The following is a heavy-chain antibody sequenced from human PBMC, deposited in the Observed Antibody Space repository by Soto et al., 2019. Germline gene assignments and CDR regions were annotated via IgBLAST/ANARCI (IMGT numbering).Heavy chain of an antibody. J-gene: IGHJ4*02. D-gene: IGHD1-26*01. V-gene: IGHV1-24*01. CDR1: GYTLTELS. Sequence: ASVKVSCKVSGYTLTELSMHWVRQAPGKGLEWMGGFDPEDGETIYAQKFQGRVTMTEDTSTDTAYMELSSLRSEDTAVYYCATSGSSTYCFDYWGEGTLVTVSS. CDR3: ATSGSSTYCFDY. CDR2: FDPEDGET.